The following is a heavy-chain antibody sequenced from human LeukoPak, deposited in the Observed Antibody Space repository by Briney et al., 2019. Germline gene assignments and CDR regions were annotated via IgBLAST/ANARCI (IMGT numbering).Heavy chain of an antibody. J-gene: IGHJ4*02. V-gene: IGHV4-34*01. D-gene: IGHD5-24*01. CDR3: ARTQRWLQVHGPSGWVDY. CDR2: INHSGST. Sequence: PSETLSLTCAVYGGSFSGYYWSWIRQPPGKGLEWIGEINHSGSTNYNPSLKSRVTISVDTSKNQFSLKLSSVTAADTAVYYCARTQRWLQVHGPSGWVDYWGQGTLVTVSS. CDR1: GGSFSGYY.